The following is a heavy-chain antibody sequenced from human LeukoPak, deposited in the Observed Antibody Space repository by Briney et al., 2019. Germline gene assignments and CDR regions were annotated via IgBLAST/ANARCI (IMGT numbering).Heavy chain of an antibody. V-gene: IGHV3-73*01. Sequence: GGSLRLSCAASGFTFSSYGMSWVRQASGKGLEWVGRIRSKANSYATAYAASVKGRFTISRDDSKNTAYLQMNSLKTEDTAVYYCTRAASGWIPFYYYYYMDVWGKGTTVTVSS. J-gene: IGHJ6*03. CDR1: GFTFSSYG. CDR2: IRSKANSYAT. CDR3: TRAASGWIPFYYYYYMDV. D-gene: IGHD6-19*01.